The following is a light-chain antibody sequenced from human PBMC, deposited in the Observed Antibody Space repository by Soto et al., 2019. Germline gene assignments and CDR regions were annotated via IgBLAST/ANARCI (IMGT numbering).Light chain of an antibody. J-gene: IGKJ1*01. V-gene: IGKV3-15*01. CDR2: AAS. Sequence: EIQMTQSPATLSVSLGERATLSCRASQSISSYLAWYQQKPGQAPKLLIYAASSLASGIPSRFSGSGSGTDFTLTISSLQPDDFAAYYCQQSNNWPLTFGQGTKVDIK. CDR3: QQSNNWPLT. CDR1: QSISSY.